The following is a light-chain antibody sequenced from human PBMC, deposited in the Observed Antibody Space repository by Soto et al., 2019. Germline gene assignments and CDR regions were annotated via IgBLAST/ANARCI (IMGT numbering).Light chain of an antibody. CDR2: GAS. CDR1: QSVSDN. V-gene: IGKV3D-15*01. J-gene: IGKJ5*01. Sequence: EIVLTQSPATLSVSPGERVTLPCRASQSVSDNLAWYQQKPGQAPRLLIYGASIRATDIPARFSGSGSGTEFTLSISSLQSEDFAVYYCKQYKEWPPFTFGQGTRLEIK. CDR3: KQYKEWPPFT.